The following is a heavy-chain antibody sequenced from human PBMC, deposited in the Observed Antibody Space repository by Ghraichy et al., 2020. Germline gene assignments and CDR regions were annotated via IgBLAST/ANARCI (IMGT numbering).Heavy chain of an antibody. V-gene: IGHV4-34*01. Sequence: SETLSLTCAVYGGSFSGYYWSWIRQPPGKGLEWIGEINHSGSTNYNPSLKSRVTISVDTSKNQFSLKLSSVTAADTAVYYCARGRSSSYYYYGMDVWGQGTTVTVSS. CDR2: INHSGST. CDR1: GGSFSGYY. CDR3: ARGRSSSYYYYGMDV. D-gene: IGHD6-6*01. J-gene: IGHJ6*02.